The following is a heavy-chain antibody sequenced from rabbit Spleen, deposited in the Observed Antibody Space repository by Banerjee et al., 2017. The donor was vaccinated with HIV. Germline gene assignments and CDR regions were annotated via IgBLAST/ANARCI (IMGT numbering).Heavy chain of an antibody. CDR1: GFSFSNKAV. Sequence: QEQLVESGGGLVQPGGSLKLSCTASGFSFSNKAVMCWVRQAPGKGLEWIACINAITGKAVYASWAKGRFNFSKTSSTTVTLQMTSLTAADTATYFCARDLDGVIGRNFGWWGPGTLVTVS. CDR2: INAITGKA. J-gene: IGHJ4*01. CDR3: ARDLDGVIGRNFGW. V-gene: IGHV1S45*01. D-gene: IGHD1-1*01.